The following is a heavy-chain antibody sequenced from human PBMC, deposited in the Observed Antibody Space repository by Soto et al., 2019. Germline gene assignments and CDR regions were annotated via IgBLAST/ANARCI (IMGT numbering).Heavy chain of an antibody. CDR3: TGEVASGY. V-gene: IGHV3-30*03. J-gene: IGHJ4*02. CDR2: ISRDGGTK. CDR1: GFTVSTYG. Sequence: QVQLVESGGGVVQPGRSLRLSCAVSGFTVSTYGMHWVRQAPGKGLEWVAVISRDGGTKAYADSVKGRFTISRDNSRNTLFLEMNSLRIDDMAVYYCTGEVASGYWGQGTLVTVSS. D-gene: IGHD2-8*02.